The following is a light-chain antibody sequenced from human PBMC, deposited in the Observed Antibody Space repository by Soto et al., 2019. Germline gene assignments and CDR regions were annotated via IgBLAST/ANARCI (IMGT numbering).Light chain of an antibody. CDR3: CSYAGSSTWV. CDR2: EGS. Sequence: QSALTQPASVSGSPGQSITISCTGTSSDVGSYNLVSWYQQHPGKAPKPMIYEGSKRPSGVSNRFSGSKSGNTASLTISGLQAEDEADYYCCSYAGSSTWVFGGGTKVTVL. CDR1: SSDVGSYNL. V-gene: IGLV2-23*01. J-gene: IGLJ3*02.